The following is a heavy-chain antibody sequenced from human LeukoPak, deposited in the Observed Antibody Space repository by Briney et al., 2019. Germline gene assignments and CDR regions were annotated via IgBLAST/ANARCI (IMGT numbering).Heavy chain of an antibody. CDR1: GDSVSSNSAA. V-gene: IGHV6-1*01. J-gene: IGHJ5*02. CDR2: TYCRSKWYN. CDR3: SRGDLVGATQNWFDP. Sequence: SQTLSLICAISGDSVSSNSAAWNWIRQSPSRGLEWLGRTYCRSKWYNDYAVSVKSRITINPDTSKNQFSLQLNSVTPEDTAVYYCSRGDLVGATQNWFDPWGQGTLVTVSS. D-gene: IGHD1-26*01.